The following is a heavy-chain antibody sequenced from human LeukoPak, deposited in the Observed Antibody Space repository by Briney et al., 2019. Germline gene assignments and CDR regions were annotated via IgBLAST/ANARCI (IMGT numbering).Heavy chain of an antibody. D-gene: IGHD6-19*01. Sequence: GGSLRLSCAASGFTFSTYPMHWVRQAPGKGLEWVAIISYDGSNKYYADSVKGRFTISRDNAKNSLYLQMNSLRAEDTAVYYCARILSSAWGELGYWGQGTPVTVSS. CDR2: ISYDGSNK. CDR3: ARILSSAWGELGY. V-gene: IGHV3-30*04. CDR1: GFTFSTYP. J-gene: IGHJ4*02.